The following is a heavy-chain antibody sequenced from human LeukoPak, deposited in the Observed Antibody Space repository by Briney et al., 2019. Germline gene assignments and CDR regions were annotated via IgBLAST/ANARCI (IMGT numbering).Heavy chain of an antibody. CDR2: INWNGGST. D-gene: IGHD6-13*01. Sequence: PGGSLRLSCAASGFTLDDYGMSWVRPAPGKGLEWVSGINWNGGSTGYADSVKGRFTISRDNAKNSLYLQMNSLRAEDTALYYCARDLYSSRTNDAFVIWNQGTMVTVSS. J-gene: IGHJ3*02. CDR3: ARDLYSSRTNDAFVI. V-gene: IGHV3-20*04. CDR1: GFTLDDYG.